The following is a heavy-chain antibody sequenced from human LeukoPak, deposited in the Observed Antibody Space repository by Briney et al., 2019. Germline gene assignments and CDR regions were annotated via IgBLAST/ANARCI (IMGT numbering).Heavy chain of an antibody. CDR2: ISYDGSNK. J-gene: IGHJ6*02. CDR1: GFTFSSYA. V-gene: IGHV3-30-3*01. D-gene: IGHD2-8*01. CDR3: ARDRMRPEGYYGMDV. Sequence: GGSLRLSCAASGFTFSSYAMHWVRQAPSKGLEWVAVISYDGSNKYYADSVKGRFTISRDNSKNTLYLQMNSLRAEDTAVYYCARDRMRPEGYYGMDVWGQGTTVTVSS.